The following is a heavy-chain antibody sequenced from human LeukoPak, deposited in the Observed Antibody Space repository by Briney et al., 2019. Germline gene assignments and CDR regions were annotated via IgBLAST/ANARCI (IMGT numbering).Heavy chain of an antibody. CDR3: ARDQSYNWNDVGWFDP. CDR2: ISAYNGNT. V-gene: IGHV1-18*01. Sequence: ASVKVSCKASGYTFISYGVSWVRQAPGQGLEWMGWISAYNGNTKYAQKLQGRVTMTIDTSTSTAYMEVRGLRSDDTAVYYCARDQSYNWNDVGWFDPWGQGTLVTVSS. D-gene: IGHD1-20*01. J-gene: IGHJ5*02. CDR1: GYTFISYG.